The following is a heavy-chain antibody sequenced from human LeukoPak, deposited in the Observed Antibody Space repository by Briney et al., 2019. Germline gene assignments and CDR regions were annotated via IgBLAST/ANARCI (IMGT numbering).Heavy chain of an antibody. D-gene: IGHD5-12*01. V-gene: IGHV4-59*12. CDR1: GFTFSSYA. CDR2: IYYSGST. J-gene: IGHJ3*02. CDR3: ACHAVRYSAYDREEDAFDI. Sequence: GSLRLSCAASGFTFSSYAMSWIRQPPGKGLEWIGYIYYSGSTNYNPSLKSRVTISVDTSKNQFSLKLSSVTAADTAVYYCACHAVRYSAYDREEDAFDIWGQGTMVTVSS.